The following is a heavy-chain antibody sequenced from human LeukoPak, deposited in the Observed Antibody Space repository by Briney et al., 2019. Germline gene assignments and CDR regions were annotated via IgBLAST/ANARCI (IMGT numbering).Heavy chain of an antibody. CDR3: ARGGPFWVPAANKRFDY. CDR1: GFTFSSYS. CDR2: ISSSSSYI. Sequence: GGSLRLSCAASGFTFSSYSMNWVRQAPGKGLEWVSSISSSSSYIYYADSVKGRFTISRDNAKNSLYLQMNSLRAEDTAVYYCARGGPFWVPAANKRFDYWGRGTLVTVSS. J-gene: IGHJ4*02. V-gene: IGHV3-21*01. D-gene: IGHD2-2*01.